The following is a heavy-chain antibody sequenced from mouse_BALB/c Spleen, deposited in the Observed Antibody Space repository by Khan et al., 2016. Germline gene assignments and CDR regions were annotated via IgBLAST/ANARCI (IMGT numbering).Heavy chain of an antibody. J-gene: IGHJ4*01. V-gene: IGHV3-2*02. D-gene: IGHD2-14*01. CDR2: ISYSGST. CDR1: GYSITSDYA. CDR3: ARCHRYDEAMDY. Sequence: EVQLQESGPGLVKPSQSLSLTCTVTGYSITSDYAWNWIRQFPGNKLEWMGYISYSGSTSYNPSLKSRISITRDTSKNQFFLQLNSVTTEDTATYDCARCHRYDEAMDYWGQGTSVTVSS.